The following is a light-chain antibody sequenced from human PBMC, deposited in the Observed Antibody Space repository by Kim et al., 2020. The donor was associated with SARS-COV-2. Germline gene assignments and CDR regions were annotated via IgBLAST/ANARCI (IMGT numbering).Light chain of an antibody. CDR2: DAS. V-gene: IGKV1-27*01. CDR3: QKYKSVPFT. CDR1: QDISNY. Sequence: ASVGDRVTIPCRASQDISNYLAWYQQRPGKVPKLLIFDASTLQSGVPSRFSGSGSGTDFTLTISSLQPEDVATYYCQKYKSVPFTFGPGTKVDIK. J-gene: IGKJ3*01.